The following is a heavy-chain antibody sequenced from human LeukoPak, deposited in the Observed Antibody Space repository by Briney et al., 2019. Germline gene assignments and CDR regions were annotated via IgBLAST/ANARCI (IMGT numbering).Heavy chain of an antibody. CDR2: IYYSGST. J-gene: IGHJ2*01. D-gene: IGHD3-22*01. CDR1: GGSISSYY. CDR3: ARGEDYDSSGYYDWYFDL. Sequence: SETLSLTRTVSGGSISSYYWSWIRQPPGKGLEWIGYIYYSGSTNYNPSLKSRVTISVDTSKNQFSLKLSSVTAADTAVYYCARGEDYDSSGYYDWYFDLWGRGTLVTVSS. V-gene: IGHV4-59*01.